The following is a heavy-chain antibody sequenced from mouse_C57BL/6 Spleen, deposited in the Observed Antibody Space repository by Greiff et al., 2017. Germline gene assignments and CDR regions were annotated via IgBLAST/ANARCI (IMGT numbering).Heavy chain of an antibody. CDR1: GYAFTNYL. Sequence: VQLQQSGAELVRPGTSVKVSCKASGYAFTNYLIEWVKQRPGQGLEWIGVINPGSGGTNYKEKFKGKATLTADKSSSTAYMQLSSLTSEDSAVYFCARVGTYYFDYWGQGTTLTVSS. V-gene: IGHV1-54*01. J-gene: IGHJ2*01. CDR2: INPGSGGT. CDR3: ARVGTYYFDY. D-gene: IGHD3-3*01.